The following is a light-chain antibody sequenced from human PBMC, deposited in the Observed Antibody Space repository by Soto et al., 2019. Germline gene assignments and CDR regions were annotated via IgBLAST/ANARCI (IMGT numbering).Light chain of an antibody. CDR1: QTLRSS. Sequence: IVMTQSPATLSVSPGERATLSCRASQTLRSSLAWYQQRPGQAPRLLIYSASTVNTGIPARFSGTGSGTEFTLTISCLQSEDFALYYCQQYNDWPLTFGQGTKVDIK. V-gene: IGKV3-15*01. CDR2: SAS. CDR3: QQYNDWPLT. J-gene: IGKJ1*01.